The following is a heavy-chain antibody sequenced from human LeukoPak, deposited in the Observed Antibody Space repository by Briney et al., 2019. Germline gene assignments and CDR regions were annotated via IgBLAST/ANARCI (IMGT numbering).Heavy chain of an antibody. Sequence: SETLSLTCTVSGGSFSSGDYYWNWIRQHPGKGLEWIGYIYYSGSTNYNPSLKSRVTMSVDTSKNQFSLKLSSVTAADAAVYYCARIDRAVAGTIDYWGQGTLVTVSS. CDR1: GGSFSSGDYY. V-gene: IGHV4-61*08. CDR3: ARIDRAVAGTIDY. J-gene: IGHJ4*02. CDR2: IYYSGST. D-gene: IGHD6-19*01.